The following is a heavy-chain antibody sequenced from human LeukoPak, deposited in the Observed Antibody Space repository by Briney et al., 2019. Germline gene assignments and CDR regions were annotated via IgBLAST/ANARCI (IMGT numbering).Heavy chain of an antibody. CDR1: GGSMNGYY. V-gene: IGHV4-59*01. Sequence: SETLSLTCTVPGGSMNGYYWSWIRQPPGKGLEWIGYIHYSGSTNYNPSLKSRVSISVDTSKKQFSLRLTSVTAADTAVYYCARGDATYFDSWGQGTLVTVSS. CDR3: ARGDATYFDS. J-gene: IGHJ4*02. D-gene: IGHD3-16*01. CDR2: IHYSGST.